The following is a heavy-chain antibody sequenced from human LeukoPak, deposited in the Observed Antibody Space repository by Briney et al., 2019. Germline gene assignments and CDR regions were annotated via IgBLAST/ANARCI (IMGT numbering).Heavy chain of an antibody. CDR2: ISSSSSTI. V-gene: IGHV3-48*03. Sequence: PGGSLRLSCAASGFTLSGYEMNWVGQAPGKGLEWISYISSSSSTIYYADSVKGRFTISRDNAKNSLYLQMNSLRAEDTAVYYCASAYGGFLDYWGQGTLVTVSS. D-gene: IGHD3-10*01. CDR1: GFTLSGYE. CDR3: ASAYGGFLDY. J-gene: IGHJ4*02.